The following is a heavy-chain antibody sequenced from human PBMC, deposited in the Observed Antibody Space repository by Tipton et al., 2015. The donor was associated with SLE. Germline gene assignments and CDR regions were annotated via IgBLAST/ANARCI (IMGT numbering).Heavy chain of an antibody. CDR3: ARSIVATTDFDY. Sequence: QLVQSGAELKKPGASVKVSCRASGYTFTGHYMHWVRQAPGQGLEWMGWISSYSGTTNYAQKLQGRVTMTTDTSTSTAYMELRSLRSDDTAAYYCARSIVATTDFDYWGQGTLVTVSA. J-gene: IGHJ4*02. CDR1: GYTFTGHY. V-gene: IGHV1-18*04. CDR2: ISSYSGTT. D-gene: IGHD5-12*01.